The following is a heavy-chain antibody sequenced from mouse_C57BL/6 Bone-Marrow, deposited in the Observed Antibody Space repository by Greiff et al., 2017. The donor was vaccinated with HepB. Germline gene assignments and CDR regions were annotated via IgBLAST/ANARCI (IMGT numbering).Heavy chain of an antibody. CDR1: GYTFTSYG. CDR3: ARWDTTVVEDFDD. Sequence: VQLQQSGAELARPGASVKLSCKASGYTFTSYGISWVKQSTGQGLEWIGEIYPRSGNTYYNEKFKGKATLTADKSSSTAYMELRSLTSEDSAVYFCARWDTTVVEDFDDWGKGTTVTVSS. D-gene: IGHD1-1*01. J-gene: IGHJ1*03. CDR2: IYPRSGNT. V-gene: IGHV1-81*01.